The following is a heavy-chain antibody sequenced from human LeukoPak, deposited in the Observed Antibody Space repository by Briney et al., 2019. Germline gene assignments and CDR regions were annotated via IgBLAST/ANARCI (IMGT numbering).Heavy chain of an antibody. J-gene: IGHJ4*02. D-gene: IGHD2-8*02. CDR3: ASDLVY. CDR1: GVTVSSHY. V-gene: IGHV3-53*01. Sequence: GESLRLSCAASGVTVSSHYMNWVRRAPGKGLEWVSVIYGVDGTSYADSVKGRFTISRDNSKNTVYLQMNSLRAGDTAVYYCASDLVYWGQGTLVTVSS. CDR2: IYGVDGT.